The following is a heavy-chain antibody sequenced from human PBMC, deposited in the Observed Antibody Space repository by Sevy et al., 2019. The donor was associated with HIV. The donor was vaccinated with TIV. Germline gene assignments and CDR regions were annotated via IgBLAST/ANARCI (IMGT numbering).Heavy chain of an antibody. CDR2: ISYDGSNK. CDR1: GFTFSSYG. V-gene: IGHV3-30*18. Sequence: GGSLRLSCAASGFTFSSYGMHWVRQAPGKGLEWVAVISYDGSNKYYADSVKGRFTISRENSKNTLYLQMNSLRAEETAVYYCAKDGPDDKRKTGGGYYYYGMDVWGQGTTVTVSS. CDR3: AKDGPDDKRKTGGGYYYYGMDV. J-gene: IGHJ6*02.